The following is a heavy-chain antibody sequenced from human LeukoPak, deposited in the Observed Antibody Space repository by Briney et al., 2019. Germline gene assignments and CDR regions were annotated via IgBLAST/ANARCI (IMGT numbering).Heavy chain of an antibody. CDR3: ARDLCHGGSCFHFDS. CDR2: INPDSGAT. D-gene: IGHD2-15*01. CDR1: GYTFTDYY. Sequence: ASVKVSCKTSGYTFTDYYVHWVRQAPGQGLGWLAWINPDSGATNFAQRFQGRVTMTRDTSVNTVHMELNRLRSDDTAVYYCARDLCHGGSCFHFDSWGQGTLVTVSS. V-gene: IGHV1-2*02. J-gene: IGHJ4*02.